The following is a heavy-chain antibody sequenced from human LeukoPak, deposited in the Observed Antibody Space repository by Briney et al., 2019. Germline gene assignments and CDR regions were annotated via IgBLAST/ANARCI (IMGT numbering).Heavy chain of an antibody. CDR3: AREGFDILTGYSLYYFDY. CDR2: ISAYNDNT. J-gene: IGHJ4*02. Sequence: ASVKVSCKASGYTFIRHGISWVRQAPGQGLEWMGWISAYNDNTNYAQKFQGRVTMTTDTSTSTAYMELRNLRYDDAALYYCAREGFDILTGYSLYYFDYWGQGTLVTVSS. D-gene: IGHD3-9*01. CDR1: GYTFIRHG. V-gene: IGHV1-18*01.